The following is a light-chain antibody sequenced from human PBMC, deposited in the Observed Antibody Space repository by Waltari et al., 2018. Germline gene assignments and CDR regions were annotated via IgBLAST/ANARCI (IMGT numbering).Light chain of an antibody. Sequence: QSALTQPASVSGSPGQSITISCTGPSSDVGSYNLVSWYQQHPGKAPKLMIYEGSKRPSGVSNRFYGSKAGNTAALTISGLQAEDEADYYCCSYAGSSSVGFGGGTKLTV. CDR2: EGS. CDR3: CSYAGSSSVG. J-gene: IGLJ2*01. V-gene: IGLV2-23*01. CDR1: SSDVGSYNL.